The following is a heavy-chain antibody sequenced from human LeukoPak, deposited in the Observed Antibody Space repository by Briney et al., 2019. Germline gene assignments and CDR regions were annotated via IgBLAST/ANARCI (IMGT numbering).Heavy chain of an antibody. D-gene: IGHD3-22*01. CDR3: AASSIIRADYYDSPWSSGMDV. V-gene: IGHV1-69*13. CDR1: GGTFSSYA. CDR2: IIPIFGTA. Sequence: GASVKVSCKASGGTFSSYAISWVRQAPGQGLEWMGGIIPIFGTANYAQKFQGRVTITADESTSTAYMELSSLRSEDTAVYYCAASSIIRADYYDSPWSSGMDVWGQGTTVTVSS. J-gene: IGHJ6*02.